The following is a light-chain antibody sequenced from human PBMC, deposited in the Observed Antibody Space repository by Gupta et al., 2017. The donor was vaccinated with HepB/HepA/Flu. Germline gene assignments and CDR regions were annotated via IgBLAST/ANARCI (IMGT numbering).Light chain of an antibody. Sequence: QSALTQPASVSGSPGQSITISCTGTSRAVGGYNYVSWYQQHPGKAPNLMIYDVSNRPSGVAYRFSGSKSGNTASLTISGLQAEEEADYYCSSDTSSSTLVVFGGGTKLTVL. CDR1: SRAVGGYNY. CDR2: DVS. J-gene: IGLJ2*01. V-gene: IGLV2-14*01. CDR3: SSDTSSSTLVV.